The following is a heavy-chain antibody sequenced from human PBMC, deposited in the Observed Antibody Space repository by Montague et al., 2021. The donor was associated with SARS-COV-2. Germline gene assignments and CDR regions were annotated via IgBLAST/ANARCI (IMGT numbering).Heavy chain of an antibody. V-gene: IGHV4-59*01. CDR1: GGSLSRFY. CDR3: ARGATLDVFSVYYYGLDV. D-gene: IGHD4/OR15-4a*01. CDR2: VHYSGST. J-gene: IGHJ6*02. Sequence: SETLSLTCTVSGGSLSRFYWRWFRQPPAKGLESIGYVHYSGSTNFSPSLNSRVPISLDTSKNQFSLNLMSVTTADTAVYYCARGATLDVFSVYYYGLDVWGQGTTVTVSS.